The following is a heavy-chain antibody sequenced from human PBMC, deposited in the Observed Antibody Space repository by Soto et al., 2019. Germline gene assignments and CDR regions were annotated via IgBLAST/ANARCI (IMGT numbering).Heavy chain of an antibody. CDR1: GGSISDYY. CDR3: AREVRDGTTWYFDS. CDR2: VHYSGST. Sequence: QVQLRESGPGLVKPSETLSLTCTVSGGSISDYYWSWIRQPPGNGLEWIGYVHYSGSTNYNPSLNTRVTISVDKSKNQFALKLTSVTAADTAVYYCAREVRDGTTWYFDSWGQGTLVTVSS. V-gene: IGHV4-59*01. J-gene: IGHJ4*02. D-gene: IGHD2-21*01.